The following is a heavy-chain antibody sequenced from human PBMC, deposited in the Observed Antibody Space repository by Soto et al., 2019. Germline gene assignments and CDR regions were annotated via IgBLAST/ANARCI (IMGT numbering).Heavy chain of an antibody. Sequence: QVQLVQSGAEVKKPGASVKVSCEASGYPFDSFDINWVRQAAGQGLEWMGWMNPDSGDTAVAQRFQDRIIMTSDTSTSSVYMELRGLTSEDTAVYYCARDVIGHDNYETIGYYFDHWGPGTLVTVSS. CDR3: ARDVIGHDNYETIGYYFDH. D-gene: IGHD3-16*01. CDR1: GYPFDSFD. J-gene: IGHJ4*02. CDR2: MNPDSGDT. V-gene: IGHV1-8*01.